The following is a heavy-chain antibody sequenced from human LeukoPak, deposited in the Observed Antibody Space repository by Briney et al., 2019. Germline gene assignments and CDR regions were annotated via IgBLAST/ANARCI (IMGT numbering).Heavy chain of an antibody. V-gene: IGHV4-59*01. CDR2: IYYSGST. D-gene: IGHD1-1*01. CDR1: GGSISNYY. Sequence: SETLSLTCTVSGGSISNYYWSWIRQPPGKGLEWIGYIYYSGSTNYNPSLKSRVTISVDTSKNRFSLKLSSVTAADTAVYYCARLRGRTGTTDWFDPWGQGTLVTVSS. CDR3: ARLRGRTGTTDWFDP. J-gene: IGHJ5*02.